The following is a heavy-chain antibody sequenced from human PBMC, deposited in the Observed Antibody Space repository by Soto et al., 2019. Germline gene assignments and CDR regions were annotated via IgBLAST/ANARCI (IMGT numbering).Heavy chain of an antibody. CDR2: ISPYNGNT. J-gene: IGHJ4*02. Sequence: QVQLVQSGAELMKPGASVTVSCKASGYTFTSLGISWVRQAPGQGLEWMGWISPYNGNTNLAQKFQGRVILTTEAATSTAHMELRSLRSDDTAVYYCARHEYSNYDPSRIFDYWGQGTLVTVSS. D-gene: IGHD4-4*01. CDR1: GYTFTSLG. CDR3: ARHEYSNYDPSRIFDY. V-gene: IGHV1-18*01.